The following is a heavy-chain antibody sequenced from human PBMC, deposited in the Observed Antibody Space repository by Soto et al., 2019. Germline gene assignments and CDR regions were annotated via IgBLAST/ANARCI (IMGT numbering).Heavy chain of an antibody. CDR3: ARVEYTYNYRGLDY. CDR1: GGSFRGYY. Sequence: QVQLQQWGTGLLKPSETLSLTCAVYGGSFRGYYWTWIRQPPGKGLEWIGEIDHSGSTNYNPSLKSRVTISVDTSENQFSLRLASVTAADTAVYYSARVEYTYNYRGLDYWGQGTLVTVSS. V-gene: IGHV4-34*01. J-gene: IGHJ4*02. CDR2: IDHSGST. D-gene: IGHD3-16*01.